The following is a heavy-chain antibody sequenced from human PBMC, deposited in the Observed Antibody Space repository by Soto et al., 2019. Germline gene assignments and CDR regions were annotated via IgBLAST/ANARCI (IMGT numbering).Heavy chain of an antibody. CDR3: ARQDLRDGYNYRP. CDR2: IYYSGST. J-gene: IGHJ5*02. Sequence: SETLSLTCTVSGGSISRYYCSWIRQPPGKGLEWIGYIYYSGSTNYNPSLKSRVTISVDTSTSTAYMELRSLRSDDTAVYYCARQDLRDGYNYRPWGQGTLVTVSS. CDR1: GGSISRYY. V-gene: IGHV4-59*08. D-gene: IGHD5-12*01.